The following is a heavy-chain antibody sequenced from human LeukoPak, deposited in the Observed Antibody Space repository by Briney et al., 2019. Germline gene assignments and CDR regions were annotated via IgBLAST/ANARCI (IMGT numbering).Heavy chain of an antibody. CDR2: VHFSGST. J-gene: IGHJ4*02. D-gene: IGHD3-22*01. CDR1: SASVSSHH. CDR3: ARDETGRDDSGGYHY. Sequence: PSETLSLTCAVSSASVSSHHWAWIRQHAGKGLEWAGRVHFSGSTNYNPSLRSRVAISLDKSKNELSLTLKSVSDADTAVYYCARDETGRDDSGGYHYWGRGVLVTVSS. V-gene: IGHV4-4*07.